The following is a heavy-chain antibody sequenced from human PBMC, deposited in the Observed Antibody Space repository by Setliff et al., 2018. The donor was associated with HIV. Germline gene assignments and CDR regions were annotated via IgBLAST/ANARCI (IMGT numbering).Heavy chain of an antibody. Sequence: PSETLSLTCAVSGGSISSGGYSWNWIRQPPGKGLEWIGYIYHSGSTFYNPSLKSRVTISVDRSKNQFSLNPSSVTAADTAVYYCASSLNGDSEPWYFDLWGRGTLVT. CDR1: GGSISSGGYS. CDR2: IYHSGST. J-gene: IGHJ2*01. V-gene: IGHV4-30-2*02. CDR3: ASSLNGDSEPWYFDL. D-gene: IGHD4-17*01.